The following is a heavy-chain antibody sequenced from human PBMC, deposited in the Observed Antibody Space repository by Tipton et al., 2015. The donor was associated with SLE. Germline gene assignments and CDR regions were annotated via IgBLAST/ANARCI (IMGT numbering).Heavy chain of an antibody. J-gene: IGHJ6*03. D-gene: IGHD2-15*01. CDR1: GGAISSGSYY. CDR2: IYTSGST. CDR3: ARDEGPGSGSPYYMDV. V-gene: IGHV4-61*02. Sequence: LRLSCTVSGGAISSGSYYWSWIRQPAGKGLEWIGRIYTSGSTNYNPSLKSRVTISVDTSKNQFHLKLSSVTAADTAVYYCARDEGPGSGSPYYMDVWGKGTTVTVSS.